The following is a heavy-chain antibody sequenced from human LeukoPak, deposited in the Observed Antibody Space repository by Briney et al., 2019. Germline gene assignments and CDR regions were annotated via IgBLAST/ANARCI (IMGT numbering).Heavy chain of an antibody. CDR2: IYYSGST. D-gene: IGHD3-10*01. V-gene: IGHV4-39*07. Sequence: SETLSLTCTVSGGSISSSSYYWGWIRQPPGKGLEWIGSIYYSGSTYYNPSLKSRVTISVDTSKNQFSLKLSSVTAADTAVYYCARVGELTPQTFDYWGQGTLVAVSS. CDR3: ARVGELTPQTFDY. CDR1: GGSISSSSYY. J-gene: IGHJ4*02.